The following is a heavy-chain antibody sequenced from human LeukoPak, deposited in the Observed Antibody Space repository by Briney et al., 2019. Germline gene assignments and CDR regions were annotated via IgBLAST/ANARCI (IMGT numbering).Heavy chain of an antibody. CDR1: GFTFSSYS. V-gene: IGHV3-48*02. J-gene: IGHJ6*02. Sequence: GGSLRLSCAASGFTFSSYSMNWVRQAPGKGLEWVSYISSSSSTIYYADSVKGRFTISRVNAKNSLYLQMNSLRDEDTAVYYCARDRRSSWIGRDYYYGMDVWGQGTTVTVSS. CDR2: ISSSSSTI. CDR3: ARDRRSSWIGRDYYYGMDV. D-gene: IGHD6-13*01.